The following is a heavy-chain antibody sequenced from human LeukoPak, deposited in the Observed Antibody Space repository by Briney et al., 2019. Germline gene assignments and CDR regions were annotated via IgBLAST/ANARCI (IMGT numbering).Heavy chain of an antibody. D-gene: IGHD2-21*01. J-gene: IGHJ4*02. Sequence: GGSLRLSCAASGFTFSSYAMGWVRQAPGKGLEWVSAISGSGGSTYYADSVKGRFTISRDNSRNTLYLQMNSLRAEDTAVYYCAKDRRAIRYDYWGQGTLVTVSS. V-gene: IGHV3-23*01. CDR3: AKDRRAIRYDY. CDR1: GFTFSSYA. CDR2: ISGSGGST.